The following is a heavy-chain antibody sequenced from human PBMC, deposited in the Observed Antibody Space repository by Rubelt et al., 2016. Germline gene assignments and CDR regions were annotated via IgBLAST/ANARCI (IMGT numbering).Heavy chain of an antibody. D-gene: IGHD4-17*01. CDR1: GFTFSSYS. CDR2: IWYDGSNK. V-gene: IGHV3-33*08. CDR3: ARPRSPFYGEPFDY. Sequence: GGGLVKPGGSLRLSCAASGFTFSSYSMNWVRQAPGKGLEWVAVIWYDGSNKYYADSVKGRFTISRDNSKNTLYQQMNSLRAEDTAVYYCARPRSPFYGEPFDYWGQGTLVTVSS. J-gene: IGHJ4*02.